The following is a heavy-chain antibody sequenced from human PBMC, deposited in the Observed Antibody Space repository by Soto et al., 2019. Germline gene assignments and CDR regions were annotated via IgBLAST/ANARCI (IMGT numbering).Heavy chain of an antibody. J-gene: IGHJ4*02. CDR1: GGTFNNYA. CDR3: AREVTVASYSFDF. CDR2: IIPIFNSA. D-gene: IGHD5-12*01. V-gene: IGHV1-69*01. Sequence: QVQLVQSGAEVKRPGSSVKVSCKASGGTFNNYALSWVRQAPGQGLEWMGGIIPIFNSANYAQKFKGRVTITADVSTSTAYMELRSLRPDDTAVYYCAREVTVASYSFDFWGQGTLVTVSS.